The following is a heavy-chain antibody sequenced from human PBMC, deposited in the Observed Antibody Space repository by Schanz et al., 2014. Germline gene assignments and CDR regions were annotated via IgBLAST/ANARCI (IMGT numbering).Heavy chain of an antibody. CDR1: GYSLNELS. J-gene: IGHJ6*02. D-gene: IGHD3-9*01. V-gene: IGHV1-24*01. Sequence: QVQLVQSGAEVKKPGASVKVSCKVSGYSLNELSMHWVRQAPGRGLEWMGGFHHEDGDTVYAQKFQGRVTMTADKSTSTVYMEVSGLRSEDTAVYYCAKVDRTRYYARDDWGQGTTVTVSS. CDR3: AKVDRTRYYARDD. CDR2: FHHEDGDT.